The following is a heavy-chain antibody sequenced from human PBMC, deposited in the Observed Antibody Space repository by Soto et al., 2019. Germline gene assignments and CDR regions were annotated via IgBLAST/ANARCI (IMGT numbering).Heavy chain of an antibody. D-gene: IGHD3-9*01. Sequence: GGSLRLSCAASGFTFSSYAMHWVRQAPGKGLEWVAVISYDGSNKYYADSVKGRFTISRDNSKNTLYLQMNSLRAEDTAVYYCARDRRGHYDILTGYYATPDYWGQGTLVTVSS. CDR2: ISYDGSNK. J-gene: IGHJ4*02. CDR1: GFTFSSYA. V-gene: IGHV3-30-3*01. CDR3: ARDRRGHYDILTGYYATPDY.